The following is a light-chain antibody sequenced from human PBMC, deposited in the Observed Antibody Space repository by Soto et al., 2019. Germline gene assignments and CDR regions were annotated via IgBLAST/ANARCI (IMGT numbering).Light chain of an antibody. J-gene: IGLJ1*01. CDR3: ASWDDSLNGYV. CDR1: SSNIGSAT. V-gene: IGLV1-44*01. CDR2: TNN. Sequence: QSVLTQPPSASGTPGQRVTISCSGGSSNIGSATVNWYQHLPGTAPKLLIYTNNQRPSGVPDRFSGSKSGTSASLTISGLQSEDEAEYYCASWDDSLNGYVFGTGTKVTVL.